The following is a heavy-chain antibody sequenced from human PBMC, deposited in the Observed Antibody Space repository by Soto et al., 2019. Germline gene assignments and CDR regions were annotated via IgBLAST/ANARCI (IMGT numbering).Heavy chain of an antibody. V-gene: IGHV1-18*01. CDR2: ISAYNGNT. CDR3: AIVRVSSSWPPHVHDY. CDR1: GYTFTSYG. D-gene: IGHD6-13*01. Sequence: ASVKVSCKASGYTFTSYGISWVRQAPGQGLEWMGWISAYNGNTNYAQKLQGRVTMTTDTSTSTAYMELRSLRSDDTAVYYCAIVRVSSSWPPHVHDYWGQGTLVIVSS. J-gene: IGHJ4*02.